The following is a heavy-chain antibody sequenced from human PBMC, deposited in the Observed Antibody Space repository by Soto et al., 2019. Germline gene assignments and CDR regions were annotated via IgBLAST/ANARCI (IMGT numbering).Heavy chain of an antibody. Sequence: PGGSLRLSCAASGFTFSNAWMSWVRQAPGKGLEWVGRIKSKTDGGTTDYAAPVKGRFTISRDDSKNTLYLQMNRLKTEDTAVYYCTTGFRRVRGVIRDYWGQGTLVTVSS. CDR2: IKSKTDGGTT. J-gene: IGHJ4*02. D-gene: IGHD3-10*01. V-gene: IGHV3-15*01. CDR1: GFTFSNAW. CDR3: TTGFRRVRGVIRDY.